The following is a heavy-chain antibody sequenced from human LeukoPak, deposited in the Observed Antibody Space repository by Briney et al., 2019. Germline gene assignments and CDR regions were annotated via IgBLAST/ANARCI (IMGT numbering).Heavy chain of an antibody. Sequence: SETLSLSCTVSGGSISSSSSYWGWVRQPPGKGLEWHVCIYYSGSTYYNPSLESRVTISVDTSKNQFSLTLSSVTAADTAVYYCARLATMIEVVTHDAFDIWGQGTMVTVSS. J-gene: IGHJ3*02. CDR3: ARLATMIEVVTHDAFDI. CDR2: IYYSGST. D-gene: IGHD3-22*01. V-gene: IGHV4-39*01. CDR1: GGSISSSSSY.